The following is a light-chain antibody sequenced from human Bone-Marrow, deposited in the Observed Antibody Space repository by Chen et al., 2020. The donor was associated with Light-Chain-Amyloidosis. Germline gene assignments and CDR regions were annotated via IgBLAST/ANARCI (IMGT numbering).Light chain of an antibody. CDR2: RDT. J-gene: IGLJ2*01. CDR3: ESADSSGTYEVI. Sequence: SYELTQPPSVSVSPGQTARLTCSGAYLPTKYAKWYQQKPGPALVLVIHRDTEWPSGISARFSGSSSGTTAALTSSGVQAEDEADYHCESADSSGTYEVIFGGGTKLTVL. V-gene: IGLV3-25*03. CDR1: YLPTKY.